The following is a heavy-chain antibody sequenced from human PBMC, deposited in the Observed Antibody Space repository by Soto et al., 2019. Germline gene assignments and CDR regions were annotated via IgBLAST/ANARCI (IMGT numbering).Heavy chain of an antibody. Sequence: ASVEVSCTDSGYIFTGYYRHWVRQAPGQGLEWMGWINPNSSGTKYAQKFQGWVTITRDTSIRTAHMELSRLRSDDTAMYYCAKAFRDIVLVPAAIDAFDIWGQGTMVTVSS. CDR1: GYIFTGYY. CDR3: AKAFRDIVLVPAAIDAFDI. J-gene: IGHJ3*02. D-gene: IGHD2-2*01. V-gene: IGHV1-2*04. CDR2: INPNSSGT.